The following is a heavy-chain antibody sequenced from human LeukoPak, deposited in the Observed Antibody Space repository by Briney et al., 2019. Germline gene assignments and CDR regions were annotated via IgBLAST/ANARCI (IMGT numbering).Heavy chain of an antibody. CDR2: IYYSGST. J-gene: IGHJ4*02. CDR3: ARRSPPYSSSWPHFDY. CDR1: GGSISSSSYY. D-gene: IGHD6-13*01. V-gene: IGHV4-39*07. Sequence: SETLSLTCTVSGGSISSSSYYWGWIRQPPGKGLEWIGSIYYSGSTYYNPSLKSRVTISVDTSKNQFSLKLSSVTAADTAVYYCARRSPPYSSSWPHFDYWGQGTLVTVSS.